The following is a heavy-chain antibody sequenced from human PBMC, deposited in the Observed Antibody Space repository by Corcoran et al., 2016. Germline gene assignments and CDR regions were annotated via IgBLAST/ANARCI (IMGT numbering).Heavy chain of an antibody. Sequence: QVQLVESGGGVVQPGRSLRLSCEASGFTFRNYGMHWVRQAPGKGLEWVTFIWYDGSNKYYVDSVEGRFTISRDNSKNTLSMQMNSLRAEDSAISFCARYRDSSYYDLWGRDTLVTVSS. D-gene: IGHD2-15*01. CDR1: GFTFRNYG. CDR2: IWYDGSNK. V-gene: IGHV3-33*01. CDR3: ARYRDSSYYDL. J-gene: IGHJ2*01.